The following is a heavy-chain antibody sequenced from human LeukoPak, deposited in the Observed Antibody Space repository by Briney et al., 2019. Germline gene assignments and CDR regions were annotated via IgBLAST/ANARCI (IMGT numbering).Heavy chain of an antibody. D-gene: IGHD3-16*01. CDR3: ATGVMPAY. CDR1: GFTFSSYA. V-gene: IGHV3-23*01. CDR2: ISSSGDVT. Sequence: PGGSLRLSCAASGFTFSSYAMSWVRQAPGKGLAWVSAISSSGDVTKYADSAKSRFTISRDNSKNTLYLQMNSLRAEDTAVYYCATGVMPAYWGQGTLVTVSS. J-gene: IGHJ4*02.